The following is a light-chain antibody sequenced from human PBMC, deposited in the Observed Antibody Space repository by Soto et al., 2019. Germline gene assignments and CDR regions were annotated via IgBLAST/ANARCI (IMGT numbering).Light chain of an antibody. CDR1: QRISSN. Sequence: EFVLSHSPGTLSLSPGERATLSCRASQRISSNLAWYQQKPGQAPRLLIYGASTRATGIPARFSGSGSGTEFTLTISGLQSEDFALYYCQQYNIWPPYTFGQGT. J-gene: IGKJ2*01. V-gene: IGKV3-15*01. CDR3: QQYNIWPPYT. CDR2: GAS.